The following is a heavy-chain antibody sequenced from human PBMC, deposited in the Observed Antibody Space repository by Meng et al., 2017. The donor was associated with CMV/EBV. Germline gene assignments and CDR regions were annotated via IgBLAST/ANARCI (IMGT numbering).Heavy chain of an antibody. D-gene: IGHD3-16*01. V-gene: IGHV1-2*02. CDR3: ARDLGENDAFDI. Sequence: ASVKVSCKAFAYTFTGYYMHWVRQAPGQGLEWMGWINPNSGGTNYAQKFQGRVTMTRDTSISTAYMEMRRLRSDDTAVYYCARDLGENDAFDIWGQGTMVTVSS. CDR2: INPNSGGT. CDR1: AYTFTGYY. J-gene: IGHJ3*02.